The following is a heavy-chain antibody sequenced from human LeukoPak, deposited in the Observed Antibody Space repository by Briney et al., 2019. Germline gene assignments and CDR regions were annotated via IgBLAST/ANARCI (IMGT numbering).Heavy chain of an antibody. CDR1: GYTFTSYD. Sequence: ASVKVSCKASGYTFTSYDINWVRQATGQGLEWMGWMNPNSGNTGYAQKFQGRVTMTRNTSISTAYMELSSLRSEDTAVYYCARTYGDYDKIDYWGQGTLVTVSS. V-gene: IGHV1-8*01. CDR2: MNPNSGNT. D-gene: IGHD4-17*01. CDR3: ARTYGDYDKIDY. J-gene: IGHJ4*02.